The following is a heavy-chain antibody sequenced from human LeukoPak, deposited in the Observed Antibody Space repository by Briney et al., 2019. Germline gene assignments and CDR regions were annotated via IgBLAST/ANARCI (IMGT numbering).Heavy chain of an antibody. CDR1: GFTFDAYG. V-gene: IGHV3-20*04. Sequence: GGSLRLSCAASGFTFDAYGMSWVRQAPGKGLEWVSGINWNGGSTGYADSVKGRFTISRDNAKNSLYLQMNSLRAEDTALYYCARFAVAAVRGGGFDYWGQGTLVTVSS. J-gene: IGHJ4*02. CDR2: INWNGGST. D-gene: IGHD6-19*01. CDR3: ARFAVAAVRGGGFDY.